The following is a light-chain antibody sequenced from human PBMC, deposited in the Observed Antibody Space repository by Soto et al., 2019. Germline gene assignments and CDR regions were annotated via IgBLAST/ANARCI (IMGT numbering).Light chain of an antibody. CDR2: AAS. V-gene: IGKV1-39*01. CDR1: RTINTY. Sequence: LMTQCPSCLTAYVGDTMTITCRASRTINTYLNCFQQKPGEPPRLLIYAASTLQSGVPSRFSASGTGTDFTLTISDVQPEDFAVYYCHQRQSWPRTFGQGTKVDNK. J-gene: IGKJ1*01. CDR3: HQRQSWPRT.